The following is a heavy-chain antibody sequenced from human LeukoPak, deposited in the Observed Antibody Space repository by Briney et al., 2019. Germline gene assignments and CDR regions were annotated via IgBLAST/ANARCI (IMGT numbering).Heavy chain of an antibody. Sequence: PGGSLRLSCSASGFTFANYAMHWVRQAPGKGLECVSAISSNGVTTYYADSVKGRFTISRDNSKNTLSLQMNSLRAEDTAVYYCAVDLGYSSGWYDYWGQGTLVTVSS. D-gene: IGHD6-19*01. CDR2: ISSNGVTT. J-gene: IGHJ4*02. V-gene: IGHV3-64*04. CDR3: AVDLGYSSGWYDY. CDR1: GFTFANYA.